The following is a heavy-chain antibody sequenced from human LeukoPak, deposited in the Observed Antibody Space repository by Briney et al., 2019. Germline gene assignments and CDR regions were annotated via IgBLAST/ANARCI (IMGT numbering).Heavy chain of an antibody. CDR3: ARSSGWRDAFDF. V-gene: IGHV4-31*03. CDR2: IYYSGST. J-gene: IGHJ3*01. CDR1: GGSISSDGYY. D-gene: IGHD6-19*01. Sequence: PSQTLSLTCTVSGGSISSDGYYWSWIRQHPGKGLEWIGYIYYSGSTYYNPSLKSRVTISVDTSKSQFSLKLNSVTAADTAVYYCARSSGWRDAFDFWGRGTMVTVSS.